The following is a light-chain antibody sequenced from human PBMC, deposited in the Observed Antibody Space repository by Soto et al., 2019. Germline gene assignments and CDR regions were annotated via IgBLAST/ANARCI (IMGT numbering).Light chain of an antibody. V-gene: IGKV3-20*01. CDR1: QSVSSN. Sequence: ELVMTQSPATLSVSPGERATLSCRASQSVSSNLAWYQQKPGQAPRLLIYATSSRATGVPTRFSGSGSGTDFTLTISRLEPEDFAVYYCQQYGSSGTFGQGTKVDIK. CDR3: QQYGSSGT. J-gene: IGKJ1*01. CDR2: ATS.